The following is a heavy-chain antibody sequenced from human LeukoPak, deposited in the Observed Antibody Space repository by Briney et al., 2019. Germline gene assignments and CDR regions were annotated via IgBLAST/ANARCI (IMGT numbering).Heavy chain of an antibody. CDR1: GYTFTGYY. J-gene: IGHJ4*02. D-gene: IGHD6-13*01. Sequence: ASVKVSCKASGYTFTGYYMHWVRQAPGQGLEWMGWINPNSGGTNYAQKFQGRVTMTRDTSISTAYMELSRLRSDDTAVYYCARYPHRRSSSWFSGFDYWGQGTLVTVSS. CDR2: INPNSGGT. V-gene: IGHV1-2*02. CDR3: ARYPHRRSSSWFSGFDY.